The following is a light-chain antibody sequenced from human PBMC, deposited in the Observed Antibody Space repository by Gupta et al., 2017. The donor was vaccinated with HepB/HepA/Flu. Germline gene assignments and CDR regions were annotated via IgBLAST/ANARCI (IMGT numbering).Light chain of an antibody. J-gene: IGKJ2*02. Sequence: DIQLTQSPSFLSASVGDRVTITCRASQGISSYLAWYQQKPGKAPKLLIYAASTVQSGVPSRFSGSGSGTEFTLTISSRQPEDFATYYCQHLNSSPSIFGQGTKMDIK. CDR3: QHLNSSPSI. CDR1: QGISSY. V-gene: IGKV1-9*01. CDR2: AAS.